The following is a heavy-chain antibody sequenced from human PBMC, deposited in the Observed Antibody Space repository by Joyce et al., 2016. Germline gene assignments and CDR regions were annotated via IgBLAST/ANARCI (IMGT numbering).Heavy chain of an antibody. J-gene: IGHJ2*01. CDR1: GYTFIDYY. V-gene: IGHV1-2*02. Sequence: QVQVVQSGAEMKKPGASLKVSCKASGYTFIDYYLHWVRQAPGQGLEWMGWISPKSGGTRFAQKFQGRVTMTRDTSISTAYMELRRLRSDDTAVYYCARPRYDRGWYFDLWGRGTLVTVSS. D-gene: IGHD3-10*02. CDR3: ARPRYDRGWYFDL. CDR2: ISPKSGGT.